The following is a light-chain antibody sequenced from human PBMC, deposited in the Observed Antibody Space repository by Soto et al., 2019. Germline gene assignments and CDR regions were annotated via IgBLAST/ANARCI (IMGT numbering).Light chain of an antibody. V-gene: IGKV3-11*01. Sequence: EIVLTQSPASLSLSPGERATLSCRASQSVNSNLAWYQHKPGQAPRLLIYDASNRATGIPARFSGSGSGTDFTLTVISLEPEDFAVYYCHDGSDWLPFTFGQWTRLE. J-gene: IGKJ5*01. CDR2: DAS. CDR1: QSVNSN. CDR3: HDGSDWLPFT.